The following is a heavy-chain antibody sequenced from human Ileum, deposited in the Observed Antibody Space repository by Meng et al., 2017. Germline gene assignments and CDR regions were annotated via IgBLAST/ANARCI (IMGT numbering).Heavy chain of an antibody. CDR1: GGSISSNIYS. CDR3: ARDKWELFIDY. V-gene: IGHV4-61*01. D-gene: IGHD1-26*01. J-gene: IGHJ4*02. CDR2: IYYSGST. Sequence: GSLRLSCTGSGGSISSNIYSWGWIRQPPGKGLEWIGYIYYSGSTNYNPSLKSRVTISVDTSKNQFSLKLSSVTAADTAVYYCARDKWELFIDYWGQGTLVTVSS.